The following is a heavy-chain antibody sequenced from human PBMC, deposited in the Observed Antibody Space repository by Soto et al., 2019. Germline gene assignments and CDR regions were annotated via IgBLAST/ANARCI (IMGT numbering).Heavy chain of an antibody. CDR1: GGTFSSYA. CDR3: AREPRIDSSGYYFDDAFDI. CDR2: IIPIFGTA. Sequence: QVQLVQSGAEVKKPGSSVKVSCKASGGTFSSYAISWVRQAPGQGLEWMGGIIPIFGTANYAQKFQGRVTITADESTSSAYMELSSLRSEDTAAYYCAREPRIDSSGYYFDDAFDIWGQGTMVTVSS. V-gene: IGHV1-69*01. J-gene: IGHJ3*02. D-gene: IGHD3-22*01.